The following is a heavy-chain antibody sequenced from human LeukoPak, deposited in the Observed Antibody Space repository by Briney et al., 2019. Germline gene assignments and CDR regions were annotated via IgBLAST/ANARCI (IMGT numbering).Heavy chain of an antibody. CDR3: GGGGTIAAAGVDY. V-gene: IGHV4-34*01. D-gene: IGHD6-13*01. J-gene: IGHJ4*01. Sequence: SETLSLTCAVYDGSFSSYYWSWIRQPPGKGLEWIGEINHSGSTNYNPSLKSRVTISVDTSKNQFSLKLSSVTAADTAVYCCGGGGTIAAAGVDYWGHGTLVTVSS. CDR2: INHSGST. CDR1: DGSFSSYY.